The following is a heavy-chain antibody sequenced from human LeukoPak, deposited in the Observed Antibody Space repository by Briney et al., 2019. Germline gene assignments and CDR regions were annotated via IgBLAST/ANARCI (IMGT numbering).Heavy chain of an antibody. J-gene: IGHJ2*01. Sequence: PSQTLSLTCTVSGGSISSGSYYWSWIRQPAGKGLEWIGRIYTTGSTNYNPSLKSPVTISLDTSKNHFSLKLSSVTAADTAVYYCARLIGDFHWYFDLWGRGDLFTVSS. CDR2: IYTTGST. V-gene: IGHV4-61*02. CDR3: ARLIGDFHWYFDL. CDR1: GGSISSGSYY. D-gene: IGHD4-17*01.